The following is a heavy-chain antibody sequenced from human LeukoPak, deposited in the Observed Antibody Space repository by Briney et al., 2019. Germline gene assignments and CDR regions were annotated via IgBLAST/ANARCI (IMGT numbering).Heavy chain of an antibody. CDR1: GGTFSSYA. Sequence: ASVKVSCKASGGTFSSYAISWVRQAPGQGLEWMGIINPSGGSTSYAQKFQGRVTMTRDMSTSTVYMELSSLRSEDTAVYYCAREFTSCYDYWGQGTLVTVSS. V-gene: IGHV1-46*01. CDR3: AREFTSCYDY. D-gene: IGHD2-2*01. CDR2: INPSGGST. J-gene: IGHJ4*02.